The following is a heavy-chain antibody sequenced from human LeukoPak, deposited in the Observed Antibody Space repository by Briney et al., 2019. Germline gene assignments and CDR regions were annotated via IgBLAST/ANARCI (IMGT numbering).Heavy chain of an antibody. CDR3: ARSEKYYYDSSGYYGYYFDY. D-gene: IGHD3-22*01. Sequence: ASVKVSCKASGGTFSSYAISWVRQAPGQGLEWMGGIIPIFGTANYAQKVQGRVTITTDESTSTAYMELSSLRSEDTAVCYCARSEKYYYDSSGYYGYYFDYWGQGTLVTVSS. CDR1: GGTFSSYA. J-gene: IGHJ4*02. CDR2: IIPIFGTA. V-gene: IGHV1-69*05.